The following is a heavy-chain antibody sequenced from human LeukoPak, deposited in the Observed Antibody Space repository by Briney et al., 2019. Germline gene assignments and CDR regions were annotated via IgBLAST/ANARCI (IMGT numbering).Heavy chain of an antibody. D-gene: IGHD3-16*01. CDR1: GGSISSYY. Sequence: SETLSLTCTVSGGSISSYYWSWIRQPPGKGLEWIGYIYYSGSTNYNPSLKSRVTISVDTSENQFSLKLSSVTAADTAVYYCARATGSFGGVGYYFDYWGQGTLVTVSS. CDR3: ARATGSFGGVGYYFDY. J-gene: IGHJ4*02. V-gene: IGHV4-59*01. CDR2: IYYSGST.